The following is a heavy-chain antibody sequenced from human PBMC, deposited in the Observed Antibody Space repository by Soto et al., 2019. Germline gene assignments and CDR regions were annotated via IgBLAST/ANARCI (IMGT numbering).Heavy chain of an antibody. CDR2: IYTSGST. Sequence: PSETLSLTCTVSGGSISSYYWSWIRQPAGKGLEWIGRIYTSGSTNYNPSLKSRVTMSADTSKNQFSLKLSSVTAADTAVYYCARQTYYYDSSGYYGFDYWGQGTLVTVSS. D-gene: IGHD3-22*01. V-gene: IGHV4-4*07. J-gene: IGHJ4*02. CDR3: ARQTYYYDSSGYYGFDY. CDR1: GGSISSYY.